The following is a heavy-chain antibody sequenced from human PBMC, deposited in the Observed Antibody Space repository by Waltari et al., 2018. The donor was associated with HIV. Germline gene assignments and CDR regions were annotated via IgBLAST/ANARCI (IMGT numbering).Heavy chain of an antibody. D-gene: IGHD2-8*01. Sequence: QLQLHQSGPGLVKPSETLSLTCTVSGGSVINSDYYWDFIRQSPGKGLEWIGNINYTGTTFYNPSLKSRVTMSADLSRNQFSLRLNSVTAADTAIYYCARRPRMAAFYLYYGMDVWGQGTTVTVSS. CDR2: INYTGTT. CDR3: ARRPRMAAFYLYYGMDV. J-gene: IGHJ6*02. CDR1: GGSVINSDYY. V-gene: IGHV4-39*01.